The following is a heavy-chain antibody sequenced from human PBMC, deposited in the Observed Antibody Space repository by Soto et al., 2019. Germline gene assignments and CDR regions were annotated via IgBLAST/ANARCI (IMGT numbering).Heavy chain of an antibody. Sequence: SETPSLTCTVSGGSINIHHYHWTLNRQTPGKGLEWIGYIHYTGSISYNPSLQSRLTISVDTSKNQFSLKLTSVTAADTAVYFCAREDDGGDRDYYGLDVWGQGTTVTVSS. CDR2: IHYTGSI. J-gene: IGHJ6*02. V-gene: IGHV4-30-4*01. CDR1: GGSINIHHYH. D-gene: IGHD2-21*02. CDR3: AREDDGGDRDYYGLDV.